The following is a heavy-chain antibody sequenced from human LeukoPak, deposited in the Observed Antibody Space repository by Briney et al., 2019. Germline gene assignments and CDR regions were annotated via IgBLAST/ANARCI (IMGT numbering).Heavy chain of an antibody. J-gene: IGHJ4*02. V-gene: IGHV3-30*18. CDR2: ISYDGSNK. D-gene: IGHD6-19*01. Sequence: GGSLRLSCAASGFTFSSYGMHWVRQAPGKGLEWVAVISYDGSNKYYADSVKGRFTISRDNSKNTLYLQMNSLRAEDTAVYYCAKDLHNSGVDYWGQGTLVTVSS. CDR1: GFTFSSYG. CDR3: AKDLHNSGVDY.